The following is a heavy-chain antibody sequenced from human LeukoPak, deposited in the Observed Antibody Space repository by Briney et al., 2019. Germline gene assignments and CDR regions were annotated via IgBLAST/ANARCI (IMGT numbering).Heavy chain of an antibody. V-gene: IGHV3-48*04. CDR1: KFTFSSYG. CDR2: ISSSGSTI. J-gene: IGHJ6*04. Sequence: GGSLRLSCAASKFTFSSYGMHWVRQAPGKGLEWVSYISSSGSTIYYADSVKGRFTISRDNAKNSLYLQMNSLRAEDTAVYYCAELGITMIGGVWGKGTTVTISS. D-gene: IGHD3-10*02. CDR3: AELGITMIGGV.